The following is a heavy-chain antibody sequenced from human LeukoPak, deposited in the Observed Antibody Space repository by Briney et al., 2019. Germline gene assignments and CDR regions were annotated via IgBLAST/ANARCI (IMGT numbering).Heavy chain of an antibody. V-gene: IGHV3-48*04. D-gene: IGHD3-22*01. CDR2: ISSSSSTI. Sequence: GGSLRLSCAASGFTFSSYSMNWVRQAPGKGLEWVSYISSSSSTIYYADSVKGQFTISRDNAKNSLYLQMNSLRAEDTAVYYCARDRAYYYDSSGYYVWGQGTLVTVSS. CDR1: GFTFSSYS. J-gene: IGHJ4*02. CDR3: ARDRAYYYDSSGYYV.